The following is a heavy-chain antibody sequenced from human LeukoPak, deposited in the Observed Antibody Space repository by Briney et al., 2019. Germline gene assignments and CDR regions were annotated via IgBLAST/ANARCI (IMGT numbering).Heavy chain of an antibody. D-gene: IGHD6-6*01. CDR3: ARVHSPYSSSSFDY. Sequence: PGGSLRLSCAASGFTLSSYSMNWVRQAPGKGLEWVSSISSSSSYIYYADSVKGRFTISRDNAKNSLYLQMNSLRAEDTAVYYCARVHSPYSSSSFDYWGQGTLVTVSS. CDR1: GFTLSSYS. V-gene: IGHV3-21*01. CDR2: ISSSSSYI. J-gene: IGHJ4*02.